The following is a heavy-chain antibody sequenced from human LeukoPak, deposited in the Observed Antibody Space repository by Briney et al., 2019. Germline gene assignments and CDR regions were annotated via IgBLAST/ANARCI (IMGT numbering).Heavy chain of an antibody. D-gene: IGHD2-2*02. J-gene: IGHJ3*02. CDR2: IIPIFGTA. V-gene: IGHV1-69*13. CDR1: GGTFSSYA. Sequence: ASVKVSCKASGGTFSSYAISWVRQAPGQGLEWMGGIIPIFGTANYAQKFQGRVTITADESTSTAYMELSSLRSEDTAVYYCARPLGYCSSTSCYSAAFDIWGQGTMVTVSS. CDR3: ARPLGYCSSTSCYSAAFDI.